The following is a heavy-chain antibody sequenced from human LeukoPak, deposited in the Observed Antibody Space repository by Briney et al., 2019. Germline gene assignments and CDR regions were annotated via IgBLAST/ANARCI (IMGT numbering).Heavy chain of an antibody. J-gene: IGHJ6*02. CDR3: ARDYYDSSGGYGMDV. Sequence: PGRSLRLSCAASGFTFSTYTVHWVRQAPGKGLEWVAIISYDGSNKYYADSVKGRFTISRDNSKNTLYLQMNSLRAEDTAVYYCARDYYDSSGGYGMDVWGQGTTVTVSS. CDR1: GFTFSTYT. D-gene: IGHD3-22*01. CDR2: ISYDGSNK. V-gene: IGHV3-30-3*01.